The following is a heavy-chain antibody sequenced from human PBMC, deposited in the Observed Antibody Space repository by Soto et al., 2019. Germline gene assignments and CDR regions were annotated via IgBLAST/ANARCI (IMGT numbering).Heavy chain of an antibody. CDR2: INHSGGT. CDR1: GGSFSGYY. CDR3: ARGKLSDSVWGGYRLHFDY. D-gene: IGHD3-16*02. J-gene: IGHJ4*02. V-gene: IGHV4-34*01. Sequence: PSETLSLTCAVYGGSFSGYYWSWIRQPPGKGLEWIGEINHSGGTNYNPSLKSRVTISVDTSKNQFSLKLSSVTAADTAVYYCARGKLSDSVWGGYRLHFDYWRQGTVVTESS.